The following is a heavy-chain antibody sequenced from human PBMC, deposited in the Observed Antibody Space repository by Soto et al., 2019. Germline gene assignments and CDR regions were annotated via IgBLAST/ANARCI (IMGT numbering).Heavy chain of an antibody. D-gene: IGHD6-13*01. Sequence: QVQLVQSGAEVKKPGASVKVSCKASGYTFTGYYMHWVRQAPGQGLEWMGWINPNSGGTNYAQKFQGWVTMTRDTSISTAYMELSRLRSDDKAVYYCARSDYSSSWYYYYYGMDVWGQGTTVTVSS. CDR2: INPNSGGT. J-gene: IGHJ6*02. V-gene: IGHV1-2*04. CDR3: ARSDYSSSWYYYYYGMDV. CDR1: GYTFTGYY.